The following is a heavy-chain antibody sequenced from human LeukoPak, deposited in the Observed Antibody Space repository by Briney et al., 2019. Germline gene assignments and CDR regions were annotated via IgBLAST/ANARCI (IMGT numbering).Heavy chain of an antibody. V-gene: IGHV1-2*02. D-gene: IGHD1-26*01. CDR1: GYTFTGYY. CDR3: AVTGSYYHWFDP. CDR2: INPNSGGT. J-gene: IGHJ5*02. Sequence: ASVKVSCKASGYTFTGYYMHWVRQAPGQGLEWMGWINPNSGGTNYAQKFQGRVTMIRDTSISTAYMELSRLRSDDTAVYYCAVTGSYYHWFDPWGQGTLVTVSS.